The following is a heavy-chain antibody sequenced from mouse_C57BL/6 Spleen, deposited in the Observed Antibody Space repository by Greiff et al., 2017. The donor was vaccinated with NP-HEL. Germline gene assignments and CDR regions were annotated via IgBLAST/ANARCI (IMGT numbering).Heavy chain of an antibody. Sequence: EVQGVESGGGLVKPGGSLKLSCAASGFTFSSYTMSWVRQTPEKRLEWVATISGGGGNTYYPDSVKGRFTISRDNAKNTLYLQMSSLRSEDTALYYCARQLPNFDYWGQGTTLTVSS. CDR2: ISGGGGNT. V-gene: IGHV5-9*01. D-gene: IGHD5-5*01. CDR1: GFTFSSYT. J-gene: IGHJ2*01. CDR3: ARQLPNFDY.